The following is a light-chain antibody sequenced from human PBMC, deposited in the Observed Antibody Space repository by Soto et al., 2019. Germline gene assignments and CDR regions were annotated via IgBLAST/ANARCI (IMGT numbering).Light chain of an antibody. Sequence: QRVLTQPPSGSGAPGQRVTVSCTGSSSNIGAGNDAHWYQHLPGTAPKLLIYADNNRPSGVPDRFSGSKSGTSASLAITGLQAEDEADYYCQSYDTSLSAHVFGTGTKVTVL. V-gene: IGLV1-40*01. CDR1: SSNIGAGND. CDR3: QSYDTSLSAHV. J-gene: IGLJ1*01. CDR2: ADN.